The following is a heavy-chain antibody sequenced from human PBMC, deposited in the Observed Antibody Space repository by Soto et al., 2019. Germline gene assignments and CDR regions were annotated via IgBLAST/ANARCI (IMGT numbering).Heavy chain of an antibody. J-gene: IGHJ4*02. V-gene: IGHV3-23*04. CDR2: IRDSGGTS. D-gene: IGHD1-26*01. Sequence: EVQRVDSGGGLVPPGGSLRLSCAASGFIFRHYVMSWVRQAPGKGLEWVSSIRDSGGTSYYADSVKGRFTISRDNSKNTLYLQMTSLRAEDTAIYYCAKRPRALLTFDYWCQGTLVTVSS. CDR3: AKRPRALLTFDY. CDR1: GFIFRHYV.